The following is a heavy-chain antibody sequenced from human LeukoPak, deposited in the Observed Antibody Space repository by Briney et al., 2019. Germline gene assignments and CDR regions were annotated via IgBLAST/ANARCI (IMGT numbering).Heavy chain of an antibody. V-gene: IGHV3-21*01. J-gene: IGHJ4*02. Sequence: GGSLRLSCAASGFTFSSYSMNWVREAPGEGLEWVSSISSSSSYIYYADSVKGRFTISRDNAKNSLYLQMNSLRAEDTAVYYCARVVGATAVLGIDYWGQGTLVTVSS. D-gene: IGHD1-26*01. CDR1: GFTFSSYS. CDR3: ARVVGATAVLGIDY. CDR2: ISSSSSYI.